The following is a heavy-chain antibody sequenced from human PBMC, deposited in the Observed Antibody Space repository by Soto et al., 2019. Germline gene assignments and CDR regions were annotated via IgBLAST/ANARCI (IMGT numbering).Heavy chain of an antibody. CDR1: GGSISSGGYS. V-gene: IGHV4-30-2*01. CDR3: ARERGYGDYYFDY. CDR2: IYHSGST. Sequence: TSETLSLTCAVSGGSISSGGYSWSWIRQPPGKGLEWIGYIYHSGSTYYNPSLKSRVTISVDRSKNQFSLKLSSVTAADTAVYYCARERGYGDYYFDYWGQGTLVTVSS. D-gene: IGHD4-17*01. J-gene: IGHJ4*02.